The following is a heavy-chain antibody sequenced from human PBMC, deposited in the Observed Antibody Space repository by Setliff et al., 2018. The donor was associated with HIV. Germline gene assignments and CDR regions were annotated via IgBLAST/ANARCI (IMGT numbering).Heavy chain of an antibody. V-gene: IGHV1-18*01. D-gene: IGHD5-18*01. CDR1: GYTFTSYG. Sequence: ASVKVSCKASGYTFTSYGISCVRQAPGQGLEWMGWISAYNGNTNYAQKLQGRVTMTTDTSTSTAYMELRSLRSDDTAVYYCARDVDTAMVRDDAFDIWGQGTMVTVSS. CDR3: ARDVDTAMVRDDAFDI. CDR2: ISAYNGNT. J-gene: IGHJ3*02.